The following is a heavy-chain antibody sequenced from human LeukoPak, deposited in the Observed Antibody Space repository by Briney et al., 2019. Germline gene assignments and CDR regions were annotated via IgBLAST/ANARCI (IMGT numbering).Heavy chain of an antibody. V-gene: IGHV3-66*01. D-gene: IGHD4-17*01. CDR2: IYAGGNT. CDR3: VYGDFVRTVNYFDY. J-gene: IGHJ4*02. CDR1: GFTVSNSY. Sequence: PGGSLRLSCVASGFTVSNSYMSWVRQAPGKGLEWVSVIYAGGNTYYADSVKGRFTISRDNSKNSLFLQMHSLRAEDTALYYCVYGDFVRTVNYFDYWGQRTLVTVSS.